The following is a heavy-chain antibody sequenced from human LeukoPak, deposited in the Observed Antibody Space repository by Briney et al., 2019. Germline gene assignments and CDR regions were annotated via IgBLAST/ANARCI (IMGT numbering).Heavy chain of an antibody. CDR1: GFTFSSYS. V-gene: IGHV3-23*01. CDR2: ISGSGGST. CDR3: ACNVRWFRYFDY. D-gene: IGHD3-10*01. Sequence: GGSLRLSCAASGFTFSSYSMSWVRQAPGKGLEWVSAISGSGGSTYYADSVKGRFTISRDNSKNTLYLQMNSLRAEDTAVYYCACNVRWFRYFDYWGQGTLVTVSS. J-gene: IGHJ4*02.